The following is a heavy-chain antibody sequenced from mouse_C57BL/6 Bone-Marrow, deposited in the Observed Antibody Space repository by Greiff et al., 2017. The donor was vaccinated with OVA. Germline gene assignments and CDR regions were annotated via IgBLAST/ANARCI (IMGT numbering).Heavy chain of an antibody. CDR2: IYPGDGDT. Sequence: QVQLKESGAELVKPGASVKISCKASGYAFSSYWMNWVKQRPGKGLEWIGQIYPGDGDTNYNGKFKGKATLTADKSSSTAYMQLSSLTSEDSAVYFCARHYYGSSPYAMDYWGQGTSVTVSS. D-gene: IGHD1-1*01. J-gene: IGHJ4*01. CDR3: ARHYYGSSPYAMDY. V-gene: IGHV1-80*01. CDR1: GYAFSSYW.